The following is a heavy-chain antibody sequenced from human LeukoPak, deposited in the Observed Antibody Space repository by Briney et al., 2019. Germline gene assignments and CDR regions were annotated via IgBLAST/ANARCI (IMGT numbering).Heavy chain of an antibody. CDR1: GFTFNNYN. D-gene: IGHD1-26*01. CDR3: ARDPYSGNYGPYYYYYMDV. CDR2: ITRISTYT. Sequence: GGSLRLSCAAAGFTFNNYNMNWVRQAPGRALEWVASITRISTYTFYADSVKGRYTISRDTSKNSLYLQMNSLRVEDTAVYYCARDPYSGNYGPYYYYYMDVWGKGTTVTISS. V-gene: IGHV3-21*01. J-gene: IGHJ6*03.